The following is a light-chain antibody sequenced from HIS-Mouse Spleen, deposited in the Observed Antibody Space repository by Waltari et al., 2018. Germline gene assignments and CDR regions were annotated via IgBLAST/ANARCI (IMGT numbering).Light chain of an antibody. J-gene: IGLJ3*02. CDR3: CSYAGSYTWV. V-gene: IGLV2-11*01. CDR2: DVS. CDR1: SSDVGGYHY. Sequence: QSALTQPRSVSGAPGQSVTIPRTGTSSDVGGYHYVSWYQQHPGKAPKLMIYDVSKRPSGVPDRFSGSKSGNTASLTISGLQAEDEADYYCCSYAGSYTWVFGGGTKLTVL.